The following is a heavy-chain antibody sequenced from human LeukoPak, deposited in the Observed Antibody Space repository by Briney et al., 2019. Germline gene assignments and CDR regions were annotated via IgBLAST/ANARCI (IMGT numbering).Heavy chain of an antibody. CDR3: ARGAAAGGAFDI. CDR2: IYTSGST. V-gene: IGHV4-4*07. Sequence: SETLSLTCTVSGGSISSYYWSWIRQPAGKGLEWIGRIYTSGSTNYNPSLKSRVTMSVDTSKNQFSLRLSSVTAADTAVYYCARGAAAGGAFDIWGQRTMVTVSS. J-gene: IGHJ3*02. D-gene: IGHD2-2*01. CDR1: GGSISSYY.